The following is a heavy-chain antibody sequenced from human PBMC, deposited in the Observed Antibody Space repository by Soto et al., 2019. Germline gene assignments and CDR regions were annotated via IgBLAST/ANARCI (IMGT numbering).Heavy chain of an antibody. CDR3: ARHVLYGDNPDGFDM. CDR2: MYYSGST. D-gene: IGHD4-17*01. V-gene: IGHV4-39*01. Sequence: QLQLQESGPGLVKSSETLSLTCTVSGDSVRSSRYYWGWIRQPPGKVLEWIGSMYYSGSTRYNPSLESRVTMSVDTSKNEWSLRLSSVTAADTALYYCARHVLYGDNPDGFDMWGQGTTVTVSS. CDR1: GDSVRSSRYY. J-gene: IGHJ3*02.